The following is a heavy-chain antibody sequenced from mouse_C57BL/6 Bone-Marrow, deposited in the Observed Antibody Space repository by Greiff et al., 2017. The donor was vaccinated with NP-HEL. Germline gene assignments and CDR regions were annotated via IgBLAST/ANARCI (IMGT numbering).Heavy chain of an antibody. J-gene: IGHJ4*01. CDR3: ARWETTGYAMDY. D-gene: IGHD1-1*01. Sequence: EVQLVESGPGLAKPSQTLSLTCSVTGYSITNDYWNWIRKFPGNKLEYMGYISYSGSTYYNPSLKSRISITRDTSKNQYYLQLNSVTTEDTATYYCARWETTGYAMDYWGQGTSVTVSS. V-gene: IGHV3-8*01. CDR1: GYSITNDY. CDR2: ISYSGST.